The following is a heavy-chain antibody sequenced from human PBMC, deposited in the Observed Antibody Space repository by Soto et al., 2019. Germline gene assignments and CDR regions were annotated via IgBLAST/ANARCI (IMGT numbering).Heavy chain of an antibody. Sequence: SETLSLTCTVSGGSISSYYWSWIRQPPGKGLEWIGYIYYSGSTNYNPSLKSRVTISVDTSKNQFSLKLSSVTAADTAVYYCAREKQQLGDAFDIWGQGTMVTVSS. CDR2: IYYSGST. CDR1: GGSISSYY. J-gene: IGHJ3*02. V-gene: IGHV4-59*01. D-gene: IGHD6-13*01. CDR3: AREKQQLGDAFDI.